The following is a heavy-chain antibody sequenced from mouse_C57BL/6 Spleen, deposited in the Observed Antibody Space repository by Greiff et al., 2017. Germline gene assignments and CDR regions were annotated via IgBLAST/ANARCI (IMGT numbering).Heavy chain of an antibody. J-gene: IGHJ2*01. CDR1: GYTFTSYW. Sequence: QVQLQQPGAELVKPGASVKVSCKASGYTFTSYWMHWVKQRPGQGLEWIGRIHPSDSDTNYNQKFKGQATLTVDKSSSTAYMQLSRLTSEDSAVYDCAIDGGYDRGVDYWGQGTTLTVSA. CDR3: AIDGGYDRGVDY. D-gene: IGHD2-2*01. CDR2: IHPSDSDT. V-gene: IGHV1-74*01.